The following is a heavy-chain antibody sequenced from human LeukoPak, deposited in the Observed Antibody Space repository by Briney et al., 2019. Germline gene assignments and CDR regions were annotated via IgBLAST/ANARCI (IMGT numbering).Heavy chain of an antibody. Sequence: GGSLRLSCAASGFTFTSSAMSWVRQAPGKGLEWVSCISVTGGTTYYADSVKGRFTISRDNSKNTLYLQMNSLRAEDTALYYCAKGTTVVTPYYFDYWGQGTLVTVSS. V-gene: IGHV3-23*01. D-gene: IGHD4-23*01. CDR2: ISVTGGTT. CDR3: AKGTTVVTPYYFDY. CDR1: GFTFTSSA. J-gene: IGHJ4*02.